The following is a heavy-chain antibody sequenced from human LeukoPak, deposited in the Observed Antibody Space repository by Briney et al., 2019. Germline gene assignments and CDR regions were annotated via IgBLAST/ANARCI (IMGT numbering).Heavy chain of an antibody. D-gene: IGHD3-10*01. V-gene: IGHV3-23*01. CDR2: ISGSGGST. Sequence: PGGSLRLSCAASGFTFSSYAMSWARQAPGKGLEWVSAISGSGGSTYYADSVKGRFTISRDNSKNTLYLQMNSLRAEDTAVYYCAKDLDRFGEFFGPFDYWGQRTLVTVSS. J-gene: IGHJ4*02. CDR1: GFTFSSYA. CDR3: AKDLDRFGEFFGPFDY.